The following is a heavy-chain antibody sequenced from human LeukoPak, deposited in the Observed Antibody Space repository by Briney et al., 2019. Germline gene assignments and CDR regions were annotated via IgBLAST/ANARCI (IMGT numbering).Heavy chain of an antibody. Sequence: SETLSLTCTVSGGSISSSSYYWGWIRQPPGKGLEWIGSIYYSGSTYYNPSLKSRVTKSVDTSKNQFPLKLSSVTAADTAVYYCARRGSATPDYWGQGTLVTVSS. D-gene: IGHD2-15*01. CDR2: IYYSGST. CDR1: GGSISSSSYY. V-gene: IGHV4-39*01. CDR3: ARRGSATPDY. J-gene: IGHJ4*02.